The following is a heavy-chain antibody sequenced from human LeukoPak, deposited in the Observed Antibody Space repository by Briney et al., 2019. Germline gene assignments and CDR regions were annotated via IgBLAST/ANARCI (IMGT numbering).Heavy chain of an antibody. V-gene: IGHV1-69*04. D-gene: IGHD3-3*01. J-gene: IGHJ6*02. CDR3: ARTLKRITIFGVVIKWVPYYYYYGMDV. CDR1: GGTFSSYA. CDR2: IIPILGIA. Sequence: GASVKVSCKASGGTFSSYAISWVRQAPGQGLEWMGRIIPILGIANYAQKFQGRVTITADKSTSTAYMELSSLRSEDTAVYYCARTLKRITIFGVVIKWVPYYYYYGMDVWGQGTTVTVSS.